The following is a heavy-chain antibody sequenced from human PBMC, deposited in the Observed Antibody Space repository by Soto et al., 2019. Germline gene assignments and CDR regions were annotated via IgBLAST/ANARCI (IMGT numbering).Heavy chain of an antibody. Sequence: GGSLRLSCAASGFTFSSYSMNWVRQAPGKGLEWVSSISSSSSYIYYADSVKGRFTISRANSKHSLYLQMNSLRAEVTAVYYCARDGPREFCSSSSCYDGYYYYMDVWDKGTAVTVSS. CDR1: GFTFSSYS. J-gene: IGHJ6*03. V-gene: IGHV3-21*01. D-gene: IGHD2-2*01. CDR3: ARDGPREFCSSSSCYDGYYYYMDV. CDR2: ISSSSSYI.